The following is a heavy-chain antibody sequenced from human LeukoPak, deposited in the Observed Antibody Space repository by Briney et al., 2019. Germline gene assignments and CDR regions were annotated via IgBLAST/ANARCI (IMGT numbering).Heavy chain of an antibody. D-gene: IGHD6-13*01. J-gene: IGHJ4*02. Sequence: SETLSFTCTVSGGSISSYYWSWIRQPPGKGLEWIGYIYYSGSTNYNPSLKSRVTISVDTSKNQFSLKLSSVTAADTAVYYCARGGLIAAAGRFDYWGQGTLVTVSS. CDR1: GGSISSYY. CDR3: ARGGLIAAAGRFDY. V-gene: IGHV4-59*01. CDR2: IYYSGST.